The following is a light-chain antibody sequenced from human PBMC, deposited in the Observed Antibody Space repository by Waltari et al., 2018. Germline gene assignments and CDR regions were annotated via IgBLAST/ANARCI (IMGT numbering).Light chain of an antibody. CDR3: QLYDNSRV. V-gene: IGKV3-20*01. J-gene: IGKJ4*01. Sequence: EIVLTQSPGTLALSPGDRATLSCRASQSVSSSWLAWYQQKPGQAPRLLIYAAYSRVTGIPERFSGSGSGADYTLIINRLEPEDFAVYYCQLYDNSRVFGGGTKVEIK. CDR1: QSVSSSW. CDR2: AAY.